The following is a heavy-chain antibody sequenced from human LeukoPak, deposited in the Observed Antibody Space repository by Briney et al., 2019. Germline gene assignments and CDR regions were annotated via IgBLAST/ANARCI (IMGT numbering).Heavy chain of an antibody. CDR1: GVSINTCCYY. D-gene: IGHD5-18*01. CDR2: KYYSGST. Sequence: SETLSLTCDVSGVSINTCCYYWTWIRQPPEKGLEWIGYKYYSGSTRYNSSLRSRLTISLDSSKNQFSLRLTSVTAADTAVYYCARGRSYGFDFDSWGPGTLVIVSS. V-gene: IGHV4-61*01. J-gene: IGHJ4*02. CDR3: ARGRSYGFDFDS.